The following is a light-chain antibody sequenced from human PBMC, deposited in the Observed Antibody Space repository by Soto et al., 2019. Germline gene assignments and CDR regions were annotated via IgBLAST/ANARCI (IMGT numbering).Light chain of an antibody. CDR1: QDINSY. J-gene: IGKJ4*01. CDR2: AGT. CDR3: QQLHVYPST. Sequence: IQLTQSPSSLSASVGDRVTITCRASQDINSYLAWYQQKPGKAPNLVIYAGTSLQSGVPSRFSGSGSGTEFTLTISSLQPEDFATYYCQQLHVYPSTFGVGTKVE. V-gene: IGKV1-9*01.